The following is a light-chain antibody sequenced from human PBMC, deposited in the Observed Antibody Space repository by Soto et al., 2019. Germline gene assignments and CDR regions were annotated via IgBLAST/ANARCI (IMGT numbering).Light chain of an antibody. CDR1: QSISSW. Sequence: DIQMTQSPSTLSASVGDRVTITCRARQSISSWLAWYQQKPGKAPKLLIYKASSIESGVPSRFSGSGSGTEFTLTISSLQPDDFATYYCQQYNSYPWTFGQGTQVEIK. V-gene: IGKV1-5*03. CDR2: KAS. J-gene: IGKJ1*01. CDR3: QQYNSYPWT.